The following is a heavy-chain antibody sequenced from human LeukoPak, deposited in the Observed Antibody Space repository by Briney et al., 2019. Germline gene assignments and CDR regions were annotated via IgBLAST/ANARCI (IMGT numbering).Heavy chain of an antibody. J-gene: IGHJ4*02. CDR1: GFTFSSYW. V-gene: IGHV3-7*01. Sequence: GGSLRLSCAASGFTFSSYWMSWVRQAPGKGLEWVAKMKQDGSEKYYVDSVKGRFTISRDNAKNSMYLQMNSLRAEDTAVYYCVRDRDKYSYSDYWGQGTLVTVSS. D-gene: IGHD1-26*01. CDR2: MKQDGSEK. CDR3: VRDRDKYSYSDY.